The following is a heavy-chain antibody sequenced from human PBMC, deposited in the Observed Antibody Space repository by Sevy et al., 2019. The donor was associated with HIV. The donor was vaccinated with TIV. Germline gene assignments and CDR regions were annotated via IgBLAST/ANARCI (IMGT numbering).Heavy chain of an antibody. V-gene: IGHV3-49*04. J-gene: IGHJ1*01. CDR1: GFTFGDYA. CDR3: TRASCPRGGRLGGYFQH. D-gene: IGHD1-26*01. CDR2: IRSKAYGGTT. Sequence: GGSLRLSCTASGFTFGDYAMSWVRQAPGKGLEWVGFIRSKAYGGTTEYAASVKGRFTISRDDSKSIAYLQMNSLKTEDTAVYYCTRASCPRGGRLGGYFQHWGQGTLVTVSS.